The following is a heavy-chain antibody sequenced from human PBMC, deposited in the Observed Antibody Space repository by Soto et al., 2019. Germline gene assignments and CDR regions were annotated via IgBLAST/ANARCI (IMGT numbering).Heavy chain of an antibody. CDR1: GYNFTTYA. Sequence: SVKVSCKASGYNFTTYAMVWVRHAPGQRPEWMGWINTGNGNTKYSPKFQGRVTITRDTSASTAYMELSSLKSEDTAVYYCARGERHYSLSFGMDGLGQGSTVTVSS. CDR2: INTGNGNT. CDR3: ARGERHYSLSFGMDG. D-gene: IGHD2-15*01. V-gene: IGHV1-3*04. J-gene: IGHJ6*02.